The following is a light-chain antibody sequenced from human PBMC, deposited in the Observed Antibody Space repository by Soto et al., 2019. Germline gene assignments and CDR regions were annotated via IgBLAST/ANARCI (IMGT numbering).Light chain of an antibody. Sequence: EIVLTQSPATLSLSPGERATLSCRASQSVSSSLARYQQKPGQAPRLLISDTSNRATGIPARFSGSGSGTDFPLTISSLEPEDFAVYYCQQRSNWRITFGQGTRLEIK. V-gene: IGKV3-11*01. CDR3: QQRSNWRIT. CDR2: DTS. J-gene: IGKJ5*01. CDR1: QSVSSS.